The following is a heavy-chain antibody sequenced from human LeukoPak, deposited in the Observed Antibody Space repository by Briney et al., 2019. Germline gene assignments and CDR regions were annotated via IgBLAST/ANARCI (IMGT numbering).Heavy chain of an antibody. J-gene: IGHJ5*02. D-gene: IGHD3-10*01. V-gene: IGHV1-69*04. CDR1: GGTFSSYA. CDR2: IIPILGIA. Sequence: ASVKVSCKASGGTFSSYAISWVRQAPGQGLEWMGRIIPILGIANYAQKFQGRVTITADKSTSTAYMELSSLRSEDTAVYYCARKATMVRGENWFDPWGQGTLATVPS. CDR3: ARKATMVRGENWFDP.